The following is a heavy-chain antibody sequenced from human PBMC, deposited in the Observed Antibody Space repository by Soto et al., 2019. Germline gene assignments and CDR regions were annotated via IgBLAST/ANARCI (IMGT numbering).Heavy chain of an antibody. CDR3: ARGKGRAWYYYNSSGYSYPRYFDY. CDR1: GGSFSGYY. V-gene: IGHV4-34*01. D-gene: IGHD3-22*01. Sequence: PSETLSLTCAAYGGSFSGYYWSWIRQPPGKGQEWIGEINHSGSTNYNPSLKSRVTISVDTSKNQFSLKLSSVTAADTAVYYCARGKGRAWYYYNSSGYSYPRYFDYWGQGTLVTVSS. CDR2: INHSGST. J-gene: IGHJ4*02.